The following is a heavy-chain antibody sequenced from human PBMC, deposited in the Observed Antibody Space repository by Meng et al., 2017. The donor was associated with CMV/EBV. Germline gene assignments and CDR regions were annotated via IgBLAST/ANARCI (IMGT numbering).Heavy chain of an antibody. J-gene: IGHJ5*02. CDR1: GGTFSSYA. D-gene: IGHD2-2*01. CDR3: ARQIPRYCSSTSCLTLNWFDP. V-gene: IGHV1-69*05. CDR2: IIPIFGTA. Sequence: SVKVSCKASGGTFSSYAISWVRQAPGQGLEWMGGIIPIFGTANYAQKFQGRVTITTDESTSTAYMELSSLRSEDTVVYYCARQIPRYCSSTSCLTLNWFDPWGQGTLVTVSS.